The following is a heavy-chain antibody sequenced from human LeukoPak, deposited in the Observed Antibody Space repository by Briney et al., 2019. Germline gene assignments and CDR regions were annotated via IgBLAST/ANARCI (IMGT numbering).Heavy chain of an antibody. Sequence: GASVKVSCKASGGTFSSYAISWVRQAPGQGLEWMGWISAYNGNTNYVQNLQGRVTMTTDTSTSTAYMELRSLRSDDTAVYYCARDGSSGYYNQDAFDIWGQGTMVTVSS. J-gene: IGHJ3*02. D-gene: IGHD3-22*01. V-gene: IGHV1-18*01. CDR2: ISAYNGNT. CDR1: GGTFSSYA. CDR3: ARDGSSGYYNQDAFDI.